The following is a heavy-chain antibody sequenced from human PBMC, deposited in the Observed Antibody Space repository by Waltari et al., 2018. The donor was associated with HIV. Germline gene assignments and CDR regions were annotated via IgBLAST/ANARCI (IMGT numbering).Heavy chain of an antibody. J-gene: IGHJ6*02. CDR1: GFTLGDYG. CDR3: SRPSGPLHSYGMDV. Sequence: EVHLMESGGGLVKQGRSLRLSCRGSGFTLGDYGSSWFRQAPGKGLEWVGFITSEAYGGTAEYAASVTGRFTISREDSKSTAYMQMNRLESEDTGVYFCSRPSGPLHSYGMDVWGQGTTVIVSS. V-gene: IGHV3-49*05. CDR2: ITSEAYGGTA. D-gene: IGHD1-26*01.